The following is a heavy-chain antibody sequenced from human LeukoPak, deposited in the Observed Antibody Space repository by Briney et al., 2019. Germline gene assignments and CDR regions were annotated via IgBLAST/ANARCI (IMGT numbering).Heavy chain of an antibody. D-gene: IGHD2-15*01. Sequence: GGSLRLSCAASGFTFSSYWMTWVRQTPGKGLEWVANIKQDGSEEYYVDSVKGRFIISRDNAKNSLYLQMNSLRAEDTAVYYCAREGSLAVVAANWFDPWGQGTLVTVSS. V-gene: IGHV3-7*01. CDR1: GFTFSSYW. CDR2: IKQDGSEE. J-gene: IGHJ5*02. CDR3: AREGSLAVVAANWFDP.